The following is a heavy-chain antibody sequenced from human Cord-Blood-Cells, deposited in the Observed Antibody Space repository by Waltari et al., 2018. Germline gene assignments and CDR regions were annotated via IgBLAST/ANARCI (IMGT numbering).Heavy chain of an antibody. V-gene: IGHV1-2*02. D-gene: IGHD6-13*01. CDR3: ARVGSSWPVYFVL. Sequence: QVQLVQSGAEVRKPGASVKVSCKASGYTFSGHYRHRVRQAPGQGLEWMGWINPNSSGTNYAQKFQGRVTMTRDTSNRTSVVVLRRLRSDETAVYYCARVGSSWPVYFVLCGRGTLVTVSS. J-gene: IGHJ2*01. CDR2: INPNSSGT. CDR1: GYTFSGHY.